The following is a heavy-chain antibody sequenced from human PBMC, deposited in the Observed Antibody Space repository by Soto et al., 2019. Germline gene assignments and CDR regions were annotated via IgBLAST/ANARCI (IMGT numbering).Heavy chain of an antibody. CDR1: GGSISSSSYY. CDR2: IYYSGST. D-gene: IGHD5-12*01. Sequence: SETLSLTCTVSGGSISSSSYYWGWIRQPPGKGLEWIGSIYYSGSTYYNPSLKSRVTISVDTSKNQFSLKLSSVTAADTAVYYCARAWNELGYSGYDFRPSLIDYWGQGTLVTVSS. V-gene: IGHV4-39*01. CDR3: ARAWNELGYSGYDFRPSLIDY. J-gene: IGHJ4*02.